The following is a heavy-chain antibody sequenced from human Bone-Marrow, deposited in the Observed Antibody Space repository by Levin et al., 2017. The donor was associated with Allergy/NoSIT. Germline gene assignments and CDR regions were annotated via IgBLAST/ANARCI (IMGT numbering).Heavy chain of an antibody. J-gene: IGHJ4*02. CDR2: INNDGSIT. Sequence: GASVKVSCAASGFTFSSHWMHWVRQATGKGLVWISYINNDGSITSYADSVEGRFTISRDNAKNTLYLQMNSLRAEDTAVYYCARGGFGTGGDYWGPGTLVTVSS. D-gene: IGHD1-1*01. CDR1: GFTFSSHW. V-gene: IGHV3-74*01. CDR3: ARGGFGTGGDY.